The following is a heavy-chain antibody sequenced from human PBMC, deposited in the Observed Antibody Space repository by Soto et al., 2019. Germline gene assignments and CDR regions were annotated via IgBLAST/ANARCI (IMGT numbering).Heavy chain of an antibody. J-gene: IGHJ4*02. D-gene: IGHD2-15*01. Sequence: SETLSLTCTVSGDSIRKYYWSWIRQPPGKGLEWIGYFYHSGNTNYNPSLKSRVTISEETTKNQFSLKLSSVTAADTAVYYCARRDCSGGSCAFDYWGQG. CDR2: FYHSGNT. V-gene: IGHV4-59*01. CDR3: ARRDCSGGSCAFDY. CDR1: GDSIRKYY.